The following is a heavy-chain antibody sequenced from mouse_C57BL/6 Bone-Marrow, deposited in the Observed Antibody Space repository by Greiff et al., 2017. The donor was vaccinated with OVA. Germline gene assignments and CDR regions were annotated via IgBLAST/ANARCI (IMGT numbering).Heavy chain of an antibody. D-gene: IGHD2-4*01. Sequence: ESGPGLVKPSQSLSLTCSVTGYSITSGYYWNWIRQFTGNKLEWMGYISYDGSNNYNPSLKNRISITRDTSKNQFFLKLNSVTTEDTATYYCARRGGLRRGYAMDYWGQGTSVTVSS. CDR3: ARRGGLRRGYAMDY. CDR1: GYSITSGYY. CDR2: ISYDGSN. J-gene: IGHJ4*01. V-gene: IGHV3-6*01.